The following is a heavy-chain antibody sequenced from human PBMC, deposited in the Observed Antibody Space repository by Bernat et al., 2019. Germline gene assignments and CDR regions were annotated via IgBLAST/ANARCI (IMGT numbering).Heavy chain of an antibody. Sequence: EVQLVESGGGLVQPGGSLRLSCAASGFTFSSYWMSWVRQAPGKGLEWVANIKQDGSEKYDVDSVKGRFTISRDNTKNSLYLQMNSLRAEDTAVYYCARALSQRVLLWFRESSVMDVWGKGTTVTVSS. J-gene: IGHJ6*04. V-gene: IGHV3-7*03. CDR1: GFTFSSYW. CDR3: ARALSQRVLLWFRESSVMDV. D-gene: IGHD3-10*01. CDR2: IKQDGSEK.